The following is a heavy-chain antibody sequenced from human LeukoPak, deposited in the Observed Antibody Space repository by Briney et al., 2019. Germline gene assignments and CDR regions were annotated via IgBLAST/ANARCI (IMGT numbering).Heavy chain of an antibody. CDR1: GFTFDDYA. V-gene: IGHV3-9*01. CDR3: AKAAVDSSGYYHYFDY. Sequence: GGSLRLSCAASGFTFDDYAMHWVRQVPGKGLEWVSGISWNGGAIGYADSVRGRFTISRDNAKTSLYLQMNSLRTEDTALYYCAKAAVDSSGYYHYFDYWAREPWSPSPQ. CDR2: ISWNGGAI. D-gene: IGHD3-22*01. J-gene: IGHJ4*02.